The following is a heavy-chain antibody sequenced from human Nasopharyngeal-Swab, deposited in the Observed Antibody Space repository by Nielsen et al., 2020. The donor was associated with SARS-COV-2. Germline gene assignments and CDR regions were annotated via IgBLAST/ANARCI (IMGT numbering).Heavy chain of an antibody. V-gene: IGHV1-2*04. CDR3: ARLGAAGDFDY. Sequence: ASVKVSCKASGYTFMDFKMHWVRQAPGQGLEWMGWINPDTGGTTYAQRFQGWVTMTRDTSISTFYMDLNRLKSDDMAVYYCARLGAAGDFDYWGQGTRVTVSS. D-gene: IGHD6-13*01. CDR2: INPDTGGT. CDR1: GYTFMDFK. J-gene: IGHJ4*02.